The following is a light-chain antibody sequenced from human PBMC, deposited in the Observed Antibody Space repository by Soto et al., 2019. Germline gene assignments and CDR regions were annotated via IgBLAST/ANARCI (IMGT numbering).Light chain of an antibody. V-gene: IGKV1-5*01. J-gene: IGKJ1*01. CDR2: DAS. Sequence: DIQMTQSPSTLSGSVGDRVTISCRDSQTISSWLAWYQQKPGKAPKLLIYDASSLESGVPSRFSGSGSGTDFTLTISSLQLEDFATYSCQQSYSTPWTFGQGTKVDIK. CDR3: QQSYSTPWT. CDR1: QTISSW.